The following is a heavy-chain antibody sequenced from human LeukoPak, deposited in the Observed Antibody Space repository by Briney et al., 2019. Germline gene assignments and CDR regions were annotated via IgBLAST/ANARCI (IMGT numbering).Heavy chain of an antibody. CDR2: IYYSGST. Sequence: PSETLSLTCTVSGGSISSYYWSWIRQPPGKGLEWIGYIYYSGSTNYNPSLKSRVTISVDTSKNQFSLKLRSVTAADTAVYYCARFGSRIGTGASFGFDSWGQGTLVLVSS. D-gene: IGHD1-14*01. V-gene: IGHV4-59*12. CDR3: ARFGSRIGTGASFGFDS. CDR1: GGSISSYY. J-gene: IGHJ4*02.